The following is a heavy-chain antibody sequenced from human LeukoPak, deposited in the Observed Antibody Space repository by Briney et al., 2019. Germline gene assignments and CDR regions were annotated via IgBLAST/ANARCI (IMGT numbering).Heavy chain of an antibody. CDR2: LSHSGYT. CDR1: GGSISSSSHY. D-gene: IGHD1-7*01. J-gene: IGHJ4*02. V-gene: IGHV4-39*01. Sequence: SEALSLTCTVSGGSISSSSHYWGWIRHPPGKGLEWIGSLSHSGYTYSSPSLKSRVTISGDTSKSQFSLGLSSVTAADTAVYYCARQTSSENYPRFFDYWGQGILVTVST. CDR3: ARQTSSENYPRFFDY.